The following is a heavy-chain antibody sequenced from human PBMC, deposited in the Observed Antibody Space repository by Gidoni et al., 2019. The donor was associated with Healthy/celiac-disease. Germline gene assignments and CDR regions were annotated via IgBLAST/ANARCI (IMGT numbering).Heavy chain of an antibody. Sequence: EVQLVESGGGLVQPGGSLRLSCAASGFTFSSYSMNWVRQAPGKGLEWVSYISSSSSTIYYEDSVKGRFTISRDNAKNSLYLQMNSLRDEDTAVYYCARDRAVWELGPYIVYWGQGTLVTVSS. CDR2: ISSSSSTI. CDR1: GFTFSSYS. J-gene: IGHJ4*02. D-gene: IGHD1-26*01. V-gene: IGHV3-48*02. CDR3: ARDRAVWELGPYIVY.